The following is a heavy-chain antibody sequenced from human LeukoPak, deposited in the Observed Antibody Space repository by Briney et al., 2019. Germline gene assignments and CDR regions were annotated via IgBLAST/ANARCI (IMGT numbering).Heavy chain of an antibody. CDR3: ARDGYSSWIY. CDR2: SGSTI. V-gene: IGHV3-66*01. J-gene: IGHJ4*02. Sequence: SGSTIYYADSVKGRFTISRDNSKNTLYLQMNSLRAEDTAVYYCARDGYSSWIYWGQGTLVTVSS. D-gene: IGHD6-13*01.